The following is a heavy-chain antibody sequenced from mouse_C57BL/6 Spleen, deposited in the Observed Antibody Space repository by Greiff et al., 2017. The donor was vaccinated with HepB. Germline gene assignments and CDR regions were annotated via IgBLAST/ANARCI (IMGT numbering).Heavy chain of an antibody. Sequence: EVKLVESGGGLVQPGGSLSLSCAASGFTFTDYYMSWVRQPPGKALEWLGFIRNKANGYTTEYSASVKGRFTISRDNSQSILYRQMNALRAEDSATYYCARYYYGSSPYFDYWGQGTTLTVSS. J-gene: IGHJ2*01. V-gene: IGHV7-3*01. CDR1: GFTFTDYY. CDR3: ARYYYGSSPYFDY. D-gene: IGHD1-1*01. CDR2: IRNKANGYTT.